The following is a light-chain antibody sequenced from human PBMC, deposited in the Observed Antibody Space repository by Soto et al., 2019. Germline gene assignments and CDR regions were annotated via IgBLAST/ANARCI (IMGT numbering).Light chain of an antibody. CDR1: SSDVGGYNY. V-gene: IGLV2-14*01. CDR3: SSYTSSSTVV. J-gene: IGLJ2*01. Sequence: QSALTPHASVSGSPGQSITISCTGTSSDVGGYNYDSWYQQHPGKAPKLMIYDVSNRPSGVSNRFSGSKSGNTASLTISGLQAEDEADYYCSSYTSSSTVVFGGGTKLTVL. CDR2: DVS.